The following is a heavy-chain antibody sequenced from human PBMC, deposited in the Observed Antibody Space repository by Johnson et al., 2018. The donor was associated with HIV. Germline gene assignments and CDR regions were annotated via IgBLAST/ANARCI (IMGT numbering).Heavy chain of an antibody. J-gene: IGHJ3*02. D-gene: IGHD3-16*01. V-gene: IGHV3-72*01. CDR1: GFTFDDYG. CDR3: STYAALITMYVEIKGGAFDI. CDR2: TRNKANSYTT. Sequence: VLLVESGGGVVRPGGSLRLSCAASGFTFDDYGMSWVRQAPGKGLEWVGRTRNKANSYTTEYAASVKGRFTISRDDSKNTLYLQMNSLKTEDTAVYYCSTYAALITMYVEIKGGAFDIWGQGTMVTVSS.